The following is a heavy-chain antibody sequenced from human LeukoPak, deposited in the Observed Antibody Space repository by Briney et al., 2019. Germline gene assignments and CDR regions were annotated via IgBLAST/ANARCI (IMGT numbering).Heavy chain of an antibody. J-gene: IGHJ4*02. CDR2: ISGSGGNT. Sequence: GESLRLSCAASGFTFSSYAMTWVRQAPGKGLEWVSSISGSGGNTYYADSVKGRFTISRDNSKNTLYLQMNNVGAEDTALYYCAKCMAEPGTCYFDYWGQGTLVTVSS. V-gene: IGHV3-23*01. CDR1: GFTFSSYA. D-gene: IGHD6-13*01. CDR3: AKCMAEPGTCYFDY.